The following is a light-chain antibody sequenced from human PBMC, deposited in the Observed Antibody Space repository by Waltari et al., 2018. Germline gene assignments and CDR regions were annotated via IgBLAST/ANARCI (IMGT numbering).Light chain of an antibody. CDR3: QAWDSSAFV. CDR1: KLGSNY. CDR2: RDD. V-gene: IGLV3-1*01. J-gene: IGLJ1*01. Sequence: SYEVTQPPSVSVSPRQRATITCSGAKLGSNYVSWYQQKSGQSPVLVIYRDDKRPSGIPERFSGSNSGNTATLTISGTQPMDEADYYCQAWDSSAFVFGAGTKVTVL.